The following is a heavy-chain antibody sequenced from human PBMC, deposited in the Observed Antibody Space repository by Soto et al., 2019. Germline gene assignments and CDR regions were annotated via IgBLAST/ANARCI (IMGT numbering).Heavy chain of an antibody. D-gene: IGHD5-12*01. CDR1: GFTFSSYG. J-gene: IGHJ4*02. Sequence: GGSLRLSCAASGFTFSSYGMHWVRQAPGKGLEWVAVISYDGSNKYYADSVKGRFTISRDNSKNTLYLQMNSLRAEDTAVYYCAKDAGDGYNYSDYWGQGTLVTVSS. CDR2: ISYDGSNK. V-gene: IGHV3-30*18. CDR3: AKDAGDGYNYSDY.